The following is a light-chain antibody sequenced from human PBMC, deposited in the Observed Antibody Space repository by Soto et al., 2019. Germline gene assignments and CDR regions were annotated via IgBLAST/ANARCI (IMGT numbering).Light chain of an antibody. CDR1: QGISSY. CDR2: AAS. J-gene: IGKJ1*01. Sequence: AIRMTQSPSSFSASTGDRVTITCRASQGISSYLAWYQQKPGKAPKLLIYAASTLQSGVPSRFSGSGSGTDFTLTISCLQSEDFETYYCQQYYSYPPTFGQGTKVDI. V-gene: IGKV1-8*01. CDR3: QQYYSYPPT.